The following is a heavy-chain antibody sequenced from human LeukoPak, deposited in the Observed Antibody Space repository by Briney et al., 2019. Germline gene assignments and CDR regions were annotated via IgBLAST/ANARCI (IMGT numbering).Heavy chain of an antibody. CDR1: GYTLTELS. CDR3: ATLRAYSSSWYVFRSYYYGMDV. D-gene: IGHD6-13*01. V-gene: IGHV1-24*01. Sequence: ASVKVSCKVSGYTLTELSMHWVRQAPGKGLEWMGGFDPEDGETIYAQKFQGRVTMTEDTSTDTAYMELSSLRSEDTAVYYCATLRAYSSSWYVFRSYYYGMDVWGQGTTVTVSS. J-gene: IGHJ6*02. CDR2: FDPEDGET.